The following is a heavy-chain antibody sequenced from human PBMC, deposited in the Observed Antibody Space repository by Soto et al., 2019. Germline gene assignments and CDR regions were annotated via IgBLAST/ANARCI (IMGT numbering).Heavy chain of an antibody. D-gene: IGHD2-15*01. CDR3: ARGGCSGGGCYLHYYYYGMDV. J-gene: IGHJ6*02. Sequence: PSETLSLTCAVYGGSFSGYYWSWIRQPPGKGLEWIGEINHSGSTNYNPSLKSRVTISVDTSKNQFSLKLSSVTAADTAVYYCARGGCSGGGCYLHYYYYGMDVWGQGTTVTVSS. CDR2: INHSGST. CDR1: GGSFSGYY. V-gene: IGHV4-34*01.